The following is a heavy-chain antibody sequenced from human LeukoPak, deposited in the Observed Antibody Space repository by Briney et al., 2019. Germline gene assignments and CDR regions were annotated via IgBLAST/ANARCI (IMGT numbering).Heavy chain of an antibody. CDR2: ISSSSSYI. CDR3: ARDYGSGSYPPDY. CDR1: GFTFSSYS. D-gene: IGHD1-26*01. Sequence: PGGSLRLSCAASGFTFSSYSMNWVRQAPGKGLEWVSSISSSSSYIYYADSVKGRFTISRDNAKNSLYLQMNSLRAEDTAVYCCARDYGSGSYPPDYWGQGTLVTVSS. V-gene: IGHV3-21*01. J-gene: IGHJ4*02.